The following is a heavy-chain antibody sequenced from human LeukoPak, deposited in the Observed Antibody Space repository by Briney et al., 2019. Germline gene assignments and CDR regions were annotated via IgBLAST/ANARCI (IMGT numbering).Heavy chain of an antibody. D-gene: IGHD5-24*01. CDR3: AKTGTEEGYGIYFDH. CDR2: VSASGRAT. Sequence: GGSLRLSCAASGFSFSSYVISWVRQAPGKGLEWVSTVSASGRATYYADSVKGRFTVSRDNSKNTVFLQMSSLRAEDTAVYYCAKTGTEEGYGIYFDHWGQGTLVTVSS. J-gene: IGHJ4*02. CDR1: GFSFSSYV. V-gene: IGHV3-23*01.